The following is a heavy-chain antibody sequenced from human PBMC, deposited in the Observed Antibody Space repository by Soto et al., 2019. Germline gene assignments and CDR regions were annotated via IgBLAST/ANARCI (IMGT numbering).Heavy chain of an antibody. V-gene: IGHV3-48*01. D-gene: IGHD2-2*01. J-gene: IGHJ4*02. CDR1: GFTFSSYS. CDR2: ISSSSSTI. Sequence: EVQLVESGGGLVQPGGSLRLSCAASGFTFSSYSMNWVRQAPGKGLEWVSYISSSSSTIYYADSVKGRFTISRDNAKNSLYLQMNSLRAEDTAVYYCAIVQDIVVVPAANGLDYWGQGTLVTVSS. CDR3: AIVQDIVVVPAANGLDY.